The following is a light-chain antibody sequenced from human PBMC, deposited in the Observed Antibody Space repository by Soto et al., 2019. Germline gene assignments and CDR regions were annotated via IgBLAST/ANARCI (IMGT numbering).Light chain of an antibody. J-gene: IGKJ1*01. Sequence: DIQMTQSPSTLSASVGDRVTITCRASQSISSWLAWYQQKPGKAPKLLIYKASSLESEVPSRFSGSGSGTEFTLTISSLQPDDFATYYCQQYNSYSWTFGQGTEVEIK. CDR1: QSISSW. CDR3: QQYNSYSWT. CDR2: KAS. V-gene: IGKV1-5*03.